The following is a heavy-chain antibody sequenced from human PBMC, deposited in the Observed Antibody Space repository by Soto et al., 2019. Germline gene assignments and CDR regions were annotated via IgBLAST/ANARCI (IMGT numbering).Heavy chain of an antibody. V-gene: IGHV4-61*01. D-gene: IGHD1-26*01. Sequence: QVQLQESGPGLVKPSETLSLTCTVSGASVSSGNYYWSWIRQPPGKGLECIGYISYSGSTNYNPSLQGRVTISIDPAKDQFSLKLSSVTAADTAVYYCAGGSGSYYAYWGQGTLVTVSS. J-gene: IGHJ4*02. CDR2: ISYSGST. CDR3: AGGSGSYYAY. CDR1: GASVSSGNYY.